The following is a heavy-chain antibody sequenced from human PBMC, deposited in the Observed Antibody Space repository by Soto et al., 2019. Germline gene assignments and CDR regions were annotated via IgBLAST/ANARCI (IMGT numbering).Heavy chain of an antibody. Sequence: QVQLQESGPGLVKPSETLSLTCAVSGDSISSYYCMWIRQPPGKGLESIGYLYYGRSANYNPSLRSRVTLSVDTSTKQCSPTLSSMTAADTAVYYCALRSMAVVPEYWGQGTLVTVSS. CDR1: GDSISSYY. CDR3: ALRSMAVVPEY. CDR2: LYYGRSA. D-gene: IGHD3-22*01. V-gene: IGHV4-59*01. J-gene: IGHJ4*02.